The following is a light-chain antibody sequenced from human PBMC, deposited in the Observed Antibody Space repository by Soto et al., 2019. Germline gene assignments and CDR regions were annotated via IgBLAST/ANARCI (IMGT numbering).Light chain of an antibody. J-gene: IGLJ1*01. CDR2: DVS. Sequence: QSVLTQPRSVSGSPGQSVTISCTGTSSDVGINIYVSWYQQHPGKAPKLMIYDVSRRPSGVPDRFSGSKSGNTASLTISGLQAEDEADYYCCSYAGSYSYVFGTGTKLTVL. CDR1: SSDVGINIY. V-gene: IGLV2-11*01. CDR3: CSYAGSYSYV.